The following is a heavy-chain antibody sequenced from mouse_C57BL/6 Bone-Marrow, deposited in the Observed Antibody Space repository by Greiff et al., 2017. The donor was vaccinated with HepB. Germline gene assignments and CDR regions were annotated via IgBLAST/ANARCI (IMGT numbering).Heavy chain of an antibody. D-gene: IGHD1-1*01. CDR2: IDPNSGGT. V-gene: IGHV1-72*01. CDR1: GYTFTSYW. CDR3: ASDLCGSSYFFDY. J-gene: IGHJ2*01. Sequence: VQLQQPGAELVKPGASVKLSCKASGYTFTSYWMHWVKQRPGRGLEWIGRIDPNSGGTKYNEKFKSKATLTVDKPSSTAYMQLSSLTSEDSAVYDCASDLCGSSYFFDYWGQGTTLTVSS.